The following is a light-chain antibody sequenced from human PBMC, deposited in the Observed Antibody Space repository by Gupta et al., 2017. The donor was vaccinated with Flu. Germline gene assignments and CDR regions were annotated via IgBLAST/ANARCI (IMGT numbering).Light chain of an antibody. Sequence: IVLTQSPVTLSFSPGERATLFCRAGQSLSSSYLAWYQQKLGQAPRLLIYGASSRATGSPDKFSGSGSGTEFTLTISRLKPEDFAVYYCHQYCSSPLTFGGGTKVEI. J-gene: IGKJ4*01. CDR3: HQYCSSPLT. V-gene: IGKV3-20*01. CDR2: GAS. CDR1: QSLSSSY.